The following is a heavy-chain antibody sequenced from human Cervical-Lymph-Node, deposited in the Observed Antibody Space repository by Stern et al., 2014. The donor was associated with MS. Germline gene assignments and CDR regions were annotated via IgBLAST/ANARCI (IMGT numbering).Heavy chain of an antibody. D-gene: IGHD6-19*01. Sequence: QMKLVQSGGGVVQPGRSLRLSCAASGFTFSNFGMHWVRKAPGKGLEWVTLISYDGSNEYYADLVKGRFPISRDDSKNKLYLLLNSLSPEGTAVYFFAKGRTVAGKRVGAFDVWGQGTLVTVSS. J-gene: IGHJ3*01. V-gene: IGHV3-30*18. CDR1: GFTFSNFG. CDR2: ISYDGSNE. CDR3: AKGRTVAGKRVGAFDV.